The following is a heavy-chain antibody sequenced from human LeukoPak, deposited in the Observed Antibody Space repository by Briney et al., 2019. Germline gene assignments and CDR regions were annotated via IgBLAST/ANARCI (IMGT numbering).Heavy chain of an antibody. CDR2: INHSGST. J-gene: IGHJ4*02. D-gene: IGHD5-18*01. CDR3: ARVSYSYGYE. Sequence: SETLSLTCAVYGGSFSGYYWSWIRQPPGKGLEWIGEINHSGSTNYNPSLKSRVTISVDKSKNQFSLKLSSVTAADTAVYYCARVSYSYGYEWGQGTLVTVSS. V-gene: IGHV4-34*01. CDR1: GGSFSGYY.